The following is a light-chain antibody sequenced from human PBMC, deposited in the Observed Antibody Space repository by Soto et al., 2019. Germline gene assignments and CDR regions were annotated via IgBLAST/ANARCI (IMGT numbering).Light chain of an antibody. V-gene: IGKV1-33*01. J-gene: IGKJ2*01. CDR2: EAS. Sequence: DIRMTQSPSSLSASVGDRVTITCQASQGIYIYVSWYQQKPGKAPKVLIYEASNLETGVPSRFSGSGSGTAFTLTISSLQPEDIATYYCQQYDRLPYTYGQGTKLEIK. CDR3: QQYDRLPYT. CDR1: QGIYIY.